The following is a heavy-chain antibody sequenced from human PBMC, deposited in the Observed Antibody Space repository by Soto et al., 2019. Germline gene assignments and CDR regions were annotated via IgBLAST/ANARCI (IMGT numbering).Heavy chain of an antibody. Sequence: QVQLVQSGAEVKKPGSSVKVSCKASGGTFSSYAISWVRQAPGQGLEWMGGIIPIFGTATYAQKFQGRVTITADESTSTAYMELSSLRSEDTAVYYCARSITMVRGVTHYYYYGMDVWGQGTTVTVSS. CDR2: IIPIFGTA. J-gene: IGHJ6*02. CDR1: GGTFSSYA. CDR3: ARSITMVRGVTHYYYYGMDV. D-gene: IGHD3-10*01. V-gene: IGHV1-69*01.